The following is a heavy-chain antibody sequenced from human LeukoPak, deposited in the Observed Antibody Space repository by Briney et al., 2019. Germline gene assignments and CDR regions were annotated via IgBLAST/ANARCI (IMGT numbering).Heavy chain of an antibody. CDR2: IYSGGST. V-gene: IGHV3-66*01. Sequence: GGSLRLSCAASGFTVSSNYMTWVRQAPGKGLEWVSVIYSGGSTYYADSVKGRFTISRDNSKNTLYLQMNSLRVEDTAVYYCARKEVDTATNWRYYFDLWGQGTLVTVSS. CDR3: ARKEVDTATNWRYYFDL. CDR1: GFTVSSNY. D-gene: IGHD5-18*01. J-gene: IGHJ4*02.